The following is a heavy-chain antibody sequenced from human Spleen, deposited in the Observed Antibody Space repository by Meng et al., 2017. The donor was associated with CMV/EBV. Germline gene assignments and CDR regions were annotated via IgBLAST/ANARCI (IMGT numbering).Heavy chain of an antibody. CDR2: IIPILGIA. CDR1: GGTFGSYM. Sequence: SVQASGGTFGSYMSRGVRQAPGQGREWMGRIIPILGIANYAQKVQGRVTITANKSTSTAYMELSSLRSEDTAVCYCARDAAIVERRHWGQGTLVTVSS. D-gene: IGHD3-22*01. V-gene: IGHV1-69*04. CDR3: ARDAAIVERRH. J-gene: IGHJ4*02.